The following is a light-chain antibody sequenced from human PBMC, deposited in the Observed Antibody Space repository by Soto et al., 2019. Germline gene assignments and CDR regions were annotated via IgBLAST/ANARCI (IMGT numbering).Light chain of an antibody. V-gene: IGLV2-14*03. CDR2: GVS. J-gene: IGLJ1*01. CDR1: SSDIGGSNY. Sequence: QSALTQPASLSGSPGQSITISCAGTSSDIGGSNYVSWYQQHPGKAPKLIIYGVSNRPSGVSNRFSGSKSGSTASLTISGRQAAEEADDFCCSSRSSSITFYVFGTGTKLTVL. CDR3: CSSRSSSITFYV.